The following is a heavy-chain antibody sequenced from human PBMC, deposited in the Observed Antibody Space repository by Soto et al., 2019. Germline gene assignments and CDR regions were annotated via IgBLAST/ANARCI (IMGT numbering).Heavy chain of an antibody. Sequence: SETLSLTCAVYGRSFSGYYWSWIRQPPGKGQERIGEINHSGSTNYNPSLKSRVTISVDTSKNQFSLKLSSVTAADTAVYYCARGRDVTTKSPPNYYYYYYMDVWGKGTTVTAP. V-gene: IGHV4-34*01. D-gene: IGHD3-3*01. CDR2: INHSGST. J-gene: IGHJ6*03. CDR1: GRSFSGYY. CDR3: ARGRDVTTKSPPNYYYYYYMDV.